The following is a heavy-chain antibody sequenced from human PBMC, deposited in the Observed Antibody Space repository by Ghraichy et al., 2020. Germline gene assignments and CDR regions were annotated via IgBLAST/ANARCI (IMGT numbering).Heavy chain of an antibody. Sequence: ASVKVSCKTSGYPFVDYYIHWVRQAPGQGLEWVGIINPTAVTTSYAQKFQGRVTMTRDTSTNTVHMDLQSLSPEDTAVYYCVRGSVRIVDCSGGRCYELDYWGQGTLVTVSS. CDR1: GYPFVDYY. CDR3: VRGSVRIVDCSGGRCYELDY. J-gene: IGHJ4*02. D-gene: IGHD2-15*01. CDR2: INPTAVTT. V-gene: IGHV1-46*01.